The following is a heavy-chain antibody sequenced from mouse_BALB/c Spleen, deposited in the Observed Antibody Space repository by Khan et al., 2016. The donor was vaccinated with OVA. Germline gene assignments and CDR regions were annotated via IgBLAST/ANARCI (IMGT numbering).Heavy chain of an antibody. J-gene: IGHJ2*01. CDR2: ISSGGST. CDR1: GFTFSSYV. D-gene: IGHD2-14*01. Sequence: EVQLLETGGSSVKPGGSLKLSCAASGFTFSSYVMSWVRQTPKKRLEWVASISSGGSTYYPASVKGRFTISRDNARNIVNLQMSSLRSEDMAIYYCAREAYRYDEYYFDYWGQGTTLTVSS. V-gene: IGHV5-6-5*01. CDR3: AREAYRYDEYYFDY.